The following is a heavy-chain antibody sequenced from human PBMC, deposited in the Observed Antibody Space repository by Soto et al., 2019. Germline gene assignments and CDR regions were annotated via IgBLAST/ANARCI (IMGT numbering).Heavy chain of an antibody. Sequence: SETLSLTCAVYGGSFSGYYWSWIRQPPGKGLEWIGEINHSGSTNYNPSLKSRVTISVDTSKNQFSLKLSSVTAADTAVYYCARLPKYCSGGSCYGGAFDIWGQGTMVTVPS. D-gene: IGHD2-15*01. V-gene: IGHV4-34*01. J-gene: IGHJ3*02. CDR3: ARLPKYCSGGSCYGGAFDI. CDR2: INHSGST. CDR1: GGSFSGYY.